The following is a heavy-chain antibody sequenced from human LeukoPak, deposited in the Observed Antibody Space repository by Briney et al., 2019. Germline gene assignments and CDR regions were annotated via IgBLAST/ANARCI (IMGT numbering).Heavy chain of an antibody. CDR3: AKDLRYDSSGYYYGVYMDV. J-gene: IGHJ6*03. Sequence: GGSLRLSCAASGFTFSSYGMSWVRQAPGKGLEWVSAISGSGGSTYYADSVKGRFTISRDNSKNTLYLQMNSLRAEDTAVYYCAKDLRYDSSGYYYGVYMDVWGKGTTVTISS. CDR2: ISGSGGST. V-gene: IGHV3-23*01. CDR1: GFTFSSYG. D-gene: IGHD3-22*01.